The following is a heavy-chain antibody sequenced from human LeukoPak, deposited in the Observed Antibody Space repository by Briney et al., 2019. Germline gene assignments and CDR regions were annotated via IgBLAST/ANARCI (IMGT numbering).Heavy chain of an antibody. Sequence: GKSLRLSCAASGFTVSSNYMSWVRQAPGKGLEWVSVIYSGGRTYYAGSVKGRFTISRDNSKNTLYLQMNSLRAEDTAVYYCAKSPGTYDYYHGMDVWGQGTTVTVSS. CDR1: GFTVSSNY. CDR3: AKSPGTYDYYHGMDV. D-gene: IGHD1-26*01. V-gene: IGHV3-66*01. J-gene: IGHJ6*02. CDR2: IYSGGRT.